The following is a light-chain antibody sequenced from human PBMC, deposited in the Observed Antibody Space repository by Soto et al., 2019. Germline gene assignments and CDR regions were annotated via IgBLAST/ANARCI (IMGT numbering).Light chain of an antibody. CDR3: QHYNNWIAS. CDR2: GAS. Sequence: EVVFTQSPCTLSLSPGERATLSCRASKSVRNNYLAWYQQKPGQAPRLLIYGASTRATGIPVRFSGSGSGTEFTLTISSLQSEDFAVYYCQHYNNWIASFGGGTKVDIK. V-gene: IGKV3-15*01. J-gene: IGKJ4*01. CDR1: KSVRNN.